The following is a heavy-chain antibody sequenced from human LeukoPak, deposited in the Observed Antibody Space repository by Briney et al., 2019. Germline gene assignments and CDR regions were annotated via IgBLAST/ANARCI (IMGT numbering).Heavy chain of an antibody. V-gene: IGHV3-7*01. J-gene: IGHJ4*02. CDR1: GFTFSRHW. D-gene: IGHD2-21*01. CDR3: VRDDWGPGDN. Sequence: GGCPRLSRAPSGFTFSRHWMSWVAQAAGKGVEGVANIKEDGRVKYYVDSVKGRFTISRDNANNLLYVQINSLRGEDTAVYYCVRDDWGPGDNWGQGTLVTVSS. CDR2: IKEDGRVK.